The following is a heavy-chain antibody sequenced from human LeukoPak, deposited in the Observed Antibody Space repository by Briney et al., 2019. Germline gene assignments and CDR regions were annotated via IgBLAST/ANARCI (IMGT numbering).Heavy chain of an antibody. CDR1: GGSFSGYY. CDR2: INHSGST. D-gene: IGHD3-3*01. Sequence: SETLSLTCAVYGGSFSGYYWSWIRQPPGKGLEWIGEINHSGSTNYNPSLKSRVTISVDTSKNQFSLKLSSVTAADTAVYYCARGVYDFWSGYYPIYYYYYGVDVWGQGTTVTVSS. CDR3: ARGVYDFWSGYYPIYYYYYGVDV. V-gene: IGHV4-34*01. J-gene: IGHJ6*02.